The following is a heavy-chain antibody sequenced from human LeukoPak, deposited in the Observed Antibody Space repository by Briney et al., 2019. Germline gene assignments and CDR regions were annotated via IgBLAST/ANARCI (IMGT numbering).Heavy chain of an antibody. CDR2: IYTSGST. J-gene: IGHJ5*02. Sequence: SETLSLTCAVYGGSFSGYYWSWIRQPPGKGLEWIGYIYTSGSTNYNPSLKSRVTISVDTSKNQFSLKLSSVTAADTAVYYCARSVGPVYSRGRFWFDPWGQGTLVTVSS. V-gene: IGHV4-4*09. CDR1: GGSFSGYY. CDR3: ARSVGPVYSRGRFWFDP. D-gene: IGHD5-12*01.